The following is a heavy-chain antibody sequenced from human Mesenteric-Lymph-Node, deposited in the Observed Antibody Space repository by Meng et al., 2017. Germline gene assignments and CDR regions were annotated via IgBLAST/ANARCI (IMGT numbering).Heavy chain of an antibody. J-gene: IGHJ2*01. V-gene: IGHV3-33*05. CDR1: GFTFTCCG. D-gene: IGHD3-16*02. CDR2: ISHDGRSK. CDR3: AKAGEGGSCDYVWGSYRYTGHWYFDL. Sequence: GGSLRLSCAASGFTFTCCGLHWVRQAPGKGLEWVALISHDGRSKYYADSVRGRFTISRDNSNNTLYLQMNSLRAEDTAVYYCAKAGEGGSCDYVWGSYRYTGHWYFDLWGRGTLVTVSS.